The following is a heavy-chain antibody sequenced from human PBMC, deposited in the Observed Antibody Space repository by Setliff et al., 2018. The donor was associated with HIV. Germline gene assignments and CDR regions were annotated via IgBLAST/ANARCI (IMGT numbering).Heavy chain of an antibody. V-gene: IGHV1-18*01. CDR1: GYTFNSYG. CDR2: ISAYNGNT. D-gene: IGHD3-9*01. Sequence: ASVKVSCKASGYTFNSYGISWVRPAPGQGLEWMGWISAYNGNTNYAQKLQGRVTMTTDTSTSTAYMELRSLRSDDTAVYYCARDPKRYYDILTGYPSYYGMDVWGQGTTVTVSS. J-gene: IGHJ6*02. CDR3: ARDPKRYYDILTGYPSYYGMDV.